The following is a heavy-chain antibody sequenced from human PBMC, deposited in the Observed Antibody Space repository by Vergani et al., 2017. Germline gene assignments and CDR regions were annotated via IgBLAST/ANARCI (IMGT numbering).Heavy chain of an antibody. J-gene: IGHJ5*02. CDR1: GSSIRSSNYY. Sequence: QLQESGPGLVKPSATLFLTCSVSGSSIRSSNYYWGWIRQPAGKGLEWIGRIYTSDYTNHNPSLKSRLTLSVDTFKNQFSLKLSSVTAAGTAVYYCSRDLTAWGITIHLGGIENWFDPGGQGTLVTVSS. CDR3: SRDLTAWGITIHLGGIENWFDP. CDR2: IYTSDYT. V-gene: IGHV4-61*02. D-gene: IGHD3-3*01.